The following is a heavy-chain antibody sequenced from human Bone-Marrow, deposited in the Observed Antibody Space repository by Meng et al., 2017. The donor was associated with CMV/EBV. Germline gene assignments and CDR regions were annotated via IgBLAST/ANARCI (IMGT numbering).Heavy chain of an antibody. CDR1: GFTFSSYG. Sequence: GGSLRLSCAASGFTFSSYGMHWVRQAPGKGLEWVAFIRYDGSNKYYADSVKGRFTISRDNSKNTLYLQMNSLRAEDTAVYYCARDPEYSSSRRVAFDIWGQGTMVTVSS. CDR3: ARDPEYSSSRRVAFDI. D-gene: IGHD6-6*01. J-gene: IGHJ3*02. V-gene: IGHV3-30*02. CDR2: IRYDGSNK.